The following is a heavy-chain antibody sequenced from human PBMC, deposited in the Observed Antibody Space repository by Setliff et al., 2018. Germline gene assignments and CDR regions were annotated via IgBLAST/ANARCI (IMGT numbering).Heavy chain of an antibody. V-gene: IGHV1-69*05. CDR2: SIPMYRTT. Sequence: SVKVSCKASGGTFSRYAISWVRQAPGQGLEWMGGSIPMYRTTKYAQKFQGRVTITTDESTTTAYMELSSLRSEDTAVYYCARDFLGQWGGKGGLDYWGQGTLVTVSS. CDR1: GGTFSRYA. J-gene: IGHJ4*02. CDR3: ARDFLGQWGGKGGLDY. D-gene: IGHD6-19*01.